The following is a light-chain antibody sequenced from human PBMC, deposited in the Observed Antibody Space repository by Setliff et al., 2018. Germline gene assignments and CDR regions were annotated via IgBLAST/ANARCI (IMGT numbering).Light chain of an antibody. J-gene: IGLJ1*01. CDR1: SSNIGAGYD. V-gene: IGLV1-40*01. Sequence: VTISCTGSSSNIGAGYDVHWYQQLPGTAPKLLIYGNSNRPSGVPDRFSGSKSGTSASLAITGLQAEDEADYYCQSYDSSLSGSGVFGTGTKVTVL. CDR3: QSYDSSLSGSGV. CDR2: GNS.